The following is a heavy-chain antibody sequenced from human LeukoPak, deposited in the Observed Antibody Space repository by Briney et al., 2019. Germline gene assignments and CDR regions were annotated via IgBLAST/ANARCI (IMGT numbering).Heavy chain of an antibody. CDR3: ARDHLANLASRLFDP. CDR1: GYSISSDYY. V-gene: IGHV4-38-2*02. Sequence: SETLSLTCTVSGYSISSDYYWGWIRQPPGKGLEWIGSVHHSGRTYYNPSLKSRVTISVDTSKNQFSLKLNSVTAADTAVYYCARDHLANLASRLFDPWGQGSLVTVSS. CDR2: VHHSGRT. J-gene: IGHJ5*02. D-gene: IGHD3-3*01.